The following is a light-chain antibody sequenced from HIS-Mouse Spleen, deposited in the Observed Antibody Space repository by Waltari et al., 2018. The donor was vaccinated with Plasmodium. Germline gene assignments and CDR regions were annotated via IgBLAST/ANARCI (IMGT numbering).Light chain of an antibody. V-gene: IGKV3-20*01. CDR1: QSVSSSY. CDR3: QQYGSSPYT. CDR2: GAS. Sequence: EIVLTQSPGTLPLSPGERANLSCRASQSVSSSYLAWYQQKPGQAPRLLIYGASSRATGIPDRFSGSGSGTDFTLTISRLEPEDFAVYYCQQYGSSPYTFGQGTKLEIK. J-gene: IGKJ2*01.